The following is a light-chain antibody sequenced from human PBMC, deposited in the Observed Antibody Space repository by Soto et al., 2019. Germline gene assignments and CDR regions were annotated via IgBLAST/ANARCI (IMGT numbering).Light chain of an antibody. CDR2: GAS. CDR3: QQYESSPPSYT. V-gene: IGKV3-20*01. J-gene: IGKJ2*01. CDR1: QSLTSTY. Sequence: EIVLTQSPGTLSLSPGERATLSCRASQSLTSTYLAWYQQRPGQAPRLLIYGASSRSTGIPDRFSGSGSGTDFTFTISRMEPEDFAVYSCQQYESSPPSYTFGQGTKLEIK.